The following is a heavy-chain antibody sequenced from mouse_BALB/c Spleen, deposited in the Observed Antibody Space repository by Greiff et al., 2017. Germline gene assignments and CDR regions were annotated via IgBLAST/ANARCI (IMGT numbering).Heavy chain of an antibody. Sequence: EVMLVESGGGLVQPGGSRKLSCAASGFTFSSFGMHWVRQAPEKGLEWVAYISSGSSTIYYTDTLKGRFTISRDNPKNTLFLQMTSLRSEDTAMYNCARGPLWHHIDYWGQGTTLTVSS. J-gene: IGHJ2*01. CDR3: ARGPLWHHIDY. V-gene: IGHV5-17*02. D-gene: IGHD1-1*02. CDR2: ISSGSSTI. CDR1: GFTFSSFG.